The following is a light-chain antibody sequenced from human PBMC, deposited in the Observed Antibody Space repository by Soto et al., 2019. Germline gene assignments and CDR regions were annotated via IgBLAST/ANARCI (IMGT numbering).Light chain of an antibody. CDR3: AAWDDSLDGYV. CDR1: SSNIGAGKD. J-gene: IGLJ1*01. Sequence: QSVLTQPPSVSGAPGQRVTISCTGSSSNIGAGKDVNWFRQLPGTAPKLLIYADSNRPSGVPDRFSGSKSGSSASLAITGLQSEDEADYYCAAWDDSLDGYVFGTGTKVTVL. CDR2: ADS. V-gene: IGLV1-40*01.